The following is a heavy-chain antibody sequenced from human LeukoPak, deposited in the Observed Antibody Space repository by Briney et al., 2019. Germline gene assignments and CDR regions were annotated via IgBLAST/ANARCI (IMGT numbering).Heavy chain of an antibody. CDR3: ARYLCSGGSCYSGFDY. CDR1: GGSISSGSYY. J-gene: IGHJ4*02. Sequence: SETLSLTCTVSGGSISSGSYYWSWIRQPAGKGLEWIGHIYTSGSTNYNPSLKSRVTISVDTSKNQFSLKLSSVTAADTAVYYCARYLCSGGSCYSGFDYWGQGTLVTVSS. CDR2: IYTSGST. D-gene: IGHD2-15*01. V-gene: IGHV4-61*09.